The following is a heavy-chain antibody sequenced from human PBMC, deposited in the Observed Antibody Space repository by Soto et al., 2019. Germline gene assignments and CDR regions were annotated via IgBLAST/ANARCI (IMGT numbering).Heavy chain of an antibody. J-gene: IGHJ4*02. Sequence: QVQLVESGGGVVQPGRSLRLSCAASGFTFSSYGMHWVRQAPGKGLEWVAVISYDGSNKYYADSVKGRFTISRDNSKNTLYLQMNSLRAEDTAVYYCAKPHCSGGSCPSYFDYWGQGTLVTVSS. CDR3: AKPHCSGGSCPSYFDY. CDR2: ISYDGSNK. D-gene: IGHD2-15*01. CDR1: GFTFSSYG. V-gene: IGHV3-30*18.